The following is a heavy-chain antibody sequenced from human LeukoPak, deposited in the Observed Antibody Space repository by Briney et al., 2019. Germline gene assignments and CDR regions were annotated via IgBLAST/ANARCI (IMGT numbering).Heavy chain of an antibody. Sequence: GGSLRLSCAASGFTFDQYGMQWVRQAPGKGLEWVAVISYDGSNKYYADSVKGRFTISRDNSKNTLYLQMNSLRAEDTAVYYCARDLYYYDSSGSPFFDYWGQGTLVTVSS. D-gene: IGHD3-22*01. CDR1: GFTFDQYG. CDR2: ISYDGSNK. J-gene: IGHJ4*02. V-gene: IGHV3-30*19. CDR3: ARDLYYYDSSGSPFFDY.